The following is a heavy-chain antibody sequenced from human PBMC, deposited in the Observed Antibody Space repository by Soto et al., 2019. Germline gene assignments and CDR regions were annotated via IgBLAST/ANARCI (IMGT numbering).Heavy chain of an antibody. V-gene: IGHV3-30-3*01. CDR3: ARDRYSSGPHSPPQDY. J-gene: IGHJ4*02. D-gene: IGHD6-19*01. CDR2: ISYDGSNK. CDR1: GFTFSSYA. Sequence: PGGSLRLSCAASGFTFSSYAMHWARQAPGKGLEWVAVISYDGSNKYYADSVKGRFTISRDNSKNTLYLQMNSLRAEDTAVYYCARDRYSSGPHSPPQDYWGQGTLVTVSS.